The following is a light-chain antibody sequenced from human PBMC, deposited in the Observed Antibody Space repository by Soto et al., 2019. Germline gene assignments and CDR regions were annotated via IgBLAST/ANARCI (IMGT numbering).Light chain of an antibody. CDR2: GAS. CDR1: QSVSNNY. V-gene: IGKV3-20*01. CDR3: QQYGSSGT. Sequence: EIVLTQSPGNLSLSPGERATLSCRASQSVSNNYLAWYQQKPGQAPRLLIYGASNSATGIPDRFSGSGSGTDFTLTISRLEPEDFAVYYCQQYGSSGTFGQGTKVEIK. J-gene: IGKJ1*01.